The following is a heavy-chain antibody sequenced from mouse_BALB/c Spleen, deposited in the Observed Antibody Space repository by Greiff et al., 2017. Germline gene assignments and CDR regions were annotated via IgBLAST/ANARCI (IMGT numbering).Heavy chain of an antibody. V-gene: IGHV6-6*02. CDR2: IRLKSNNYAT. CDR1: GFTFSNYW. Sequence: VQLKQSGGGLVQPGGSMKLSCVASGFTFSNYWMNWVRQSPEKGLEWVAEIRLKSNNYATHYAESVKGRFTISRDDSKSSVYLQMNNLRAEDTGIYYCTRGNYYAMDYWGQGTSVTVSS. CDR3: TRGNYYAMDY. J-gene: IGHJ4*01. D-gene: IGHD2-1*01.